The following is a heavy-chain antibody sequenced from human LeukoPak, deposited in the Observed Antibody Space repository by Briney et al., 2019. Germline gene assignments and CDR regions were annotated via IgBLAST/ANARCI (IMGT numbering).Heavy chain of an antibody. Sequence: GASVKVSCKASGYTFTSYYMHWVRQAPGQGLEWMGIINPSGGSTIYAQKFQGRVTMTEDTSTDTAYMELSSLRSEDTAVYYCATSRWLAPDYWGQGTLVTVSS. D-gene: IGHD6-19*01. J-gene: IGHJ4*02. CDR2: INPSGGST. CDR3: ATSRWLAPDY. V-gene: IGHV1-46*01. CDR1: GYTFTSYY.